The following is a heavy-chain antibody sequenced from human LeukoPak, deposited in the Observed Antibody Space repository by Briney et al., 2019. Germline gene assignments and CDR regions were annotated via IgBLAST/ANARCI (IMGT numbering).Heavy chain of an antibody. V-gene: IGHV4-39*01. Sequence: PSETLSLTCTVSGGSISSSSFYWGWIRQPPGMGLEWIGSVYYSRSRSTFYNPSLRSRLTISVDASQNQFSLKLRSVTAADTAVYFCARESFGGASYLDPWGQGTLVTVSS. D-gene: IGHD2-21*01. CDR2: VYYSRSRST. J-gene: IGHJ5*02. CDR1: GGSISSSSFY. CDR3: ARESFGGASYLDP.